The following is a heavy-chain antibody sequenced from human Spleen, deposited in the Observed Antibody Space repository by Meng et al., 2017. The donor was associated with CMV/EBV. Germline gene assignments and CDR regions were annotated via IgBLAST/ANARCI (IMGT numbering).Heavy chain of an antibody. J-gene: IGHJ5*02. CDR3: ARGHAQAYYNFWSGYYNWFDP. CDR1: GGSFSGYY. D-gene: IGHD3-3*01. Sequence: SETLSLTCAVYGGSFSGYYWSWIRQPPGKGLEWIGEVNHSGGTNYIPSLKSRITMSIDTSRNQFSLKLTSVTAADTAVYYCARGHAQAYYNFWSGYYNWFDPWGQGTLVTVS. CDR2: VNHSGGT. V-gene: IGHV4-34*01.